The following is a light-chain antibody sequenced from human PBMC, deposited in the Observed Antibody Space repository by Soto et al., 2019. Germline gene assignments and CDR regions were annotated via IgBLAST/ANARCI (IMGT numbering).Light chain of an antibody. J-gene: IGKJ1*01. Sequence: DIQMHQSPSTLSGSVGERSSITCRASQSISSWLAWYQQNPGKANKLLIYKASSLESGVPSRFSGSGSGTEFTLTISSLQPDDFATYYCKQYNSYRSTVGKGNKVDIK. CDR1: QSISSW. V-gene: IGKV1-5*03. CDR2: KAS. CDR3: KQYNSYRST.